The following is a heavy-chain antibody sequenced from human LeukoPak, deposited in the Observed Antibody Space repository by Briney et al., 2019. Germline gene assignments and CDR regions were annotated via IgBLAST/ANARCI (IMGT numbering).Heavy chain of an antibody. CDR3: ARALDDYYDFWSGSPY. CDR1: GNTLTELS. CDR2: FDPEDGET. J-gene: IGHJ4*02. D-gene: IGHD3-3*01. Sequence: ASVKVSCKLSGNTLTELSMHWVRQAPGEGLEWMGGFDPEDGETIYAEKFQGRATMTEDTSTDTAFMDLSSLRSEDTAVYYCARALDDYYDFWSGSPYWGQGTLVTVSS. V-gene: IGHV1-24*01.